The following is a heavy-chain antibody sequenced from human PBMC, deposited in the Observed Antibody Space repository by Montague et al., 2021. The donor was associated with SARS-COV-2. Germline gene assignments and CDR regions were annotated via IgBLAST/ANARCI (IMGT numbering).Heavy chain of an antibody. J-gene: IGHJ6*02. Sequence: SLRLSCAASGFTFSSYWMSWVRQAPGKGLEWVAYIKQDGSEKYYVDSVKGRFTISRDNAKNSLYLQMNSLRAEDTAVYYCVRDMGVGYSYGQYYYYGMDVWGQGTTVTVSS. CDR2: IKQDGSEK. V-gene: IGHV3-7*01. CDR1: GFTFSSYW. D-gene: IGHD5-18*01. CDR3: VRDMGVGYSYGQYYYYGMDV.